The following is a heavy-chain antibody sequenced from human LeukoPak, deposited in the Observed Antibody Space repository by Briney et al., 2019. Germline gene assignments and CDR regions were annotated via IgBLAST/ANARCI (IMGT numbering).Heavy chain of an antibody. CDR2: IIPIFGTA. Sequence: SVKVSYKASGGTFSSYAISWVRQAPGQGLEWMGGIIPIFGTANYAQKFQGRVTITADESTSTAYMELSSLRSEDTAVYYCARTYLTMSGSPREYFDYWGQGTLVTVSS. D-gene: IGHD3-10*01. V-gene: IGHV1-69*13. CDR1: GGTFSSYA. CDR3: ARTYLTMSGSPREYFDY. J-gene: IGHJ4*02.